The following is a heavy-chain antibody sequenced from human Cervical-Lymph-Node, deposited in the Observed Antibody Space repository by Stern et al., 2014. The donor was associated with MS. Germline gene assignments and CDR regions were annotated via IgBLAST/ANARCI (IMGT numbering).Heavy chain of an antibody. V-gene: IGHV3-30-3*01. Sequence: VHLVESGGGVVQPGRALRLSCAATGFNFSSYAMQWVRQAPGKGLEWLAVISYDGSKAYYTESVKGRFTVSRDNSKNTLFLQVSSLRPEDTAEYYCARDLVWFGELDWGAMDVWGHGTTVTVSS. CDR1: GFNFSSYA. CDR2: ISYDGSKA. CDR3: ARDLVWFGELDWGAMDV. J-gene: IGHJ6*02. D-gene: IGHD3-10*01.